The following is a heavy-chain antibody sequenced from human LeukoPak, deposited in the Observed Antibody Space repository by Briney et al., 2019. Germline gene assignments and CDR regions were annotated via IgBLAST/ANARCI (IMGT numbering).Heavy chain of an antibody. CDR2: ISSSGSTI. D-gene: IGHD3-10*02. CDR3: AELGITMIGGV. Sequence: PGGSLRLSCLGSGFTFSNYDVHWVRQAPRKGLEGVSYISSSGSTIYYADSVKGRFTISRDNAKNSLYLQMNSLRAEETAVYYCAELGITMIGGVWGKGTTVTISS. CDR1: GFTFSNYD. V-gene: IGHV3-48*03. J-gene: IGHJ6*04.